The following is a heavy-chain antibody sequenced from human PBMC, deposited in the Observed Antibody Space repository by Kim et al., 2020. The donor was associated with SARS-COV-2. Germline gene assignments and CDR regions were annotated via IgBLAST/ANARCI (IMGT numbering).Heavy chain of an antibody. J-gene: IGHJ5*02. Sequence: YADSVKGRFIISRDNRKNSLFLQMHSLRHEDTALYYCVRARNGGTYYNNWFDPWGQGTLVTVSS. CDR3: VRARNGGTYYNNWFDP. V-gene: IGHV3-43D*03. D-gene: IGHD3-10*01.